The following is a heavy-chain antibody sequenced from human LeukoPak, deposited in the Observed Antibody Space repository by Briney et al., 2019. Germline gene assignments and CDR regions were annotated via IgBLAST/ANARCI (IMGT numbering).Heavy chain of an antibody. D-gene: IGHD6-19*01. CDR3: ARTIAMAGIDYFDQ. CDR1: GFTVSSNY. CDR2: MYSDGSA. V-gene: IGHV3-53*01. J-gene: IGHJ4*02. Sequence: PGGSLRLSCAASGFTVSSNYMSWVRQAPGKGLEWVSVMYSDGSAYYAASVKGRFTISRDNSKNRLFLQMNSLRAEDTAVYFCARTIAMAGIDYFDQWGQGTLVTVS.